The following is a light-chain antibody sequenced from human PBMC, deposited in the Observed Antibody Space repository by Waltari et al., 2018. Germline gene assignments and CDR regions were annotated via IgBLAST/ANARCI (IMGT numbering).Light chain of an antibody. V-gene: IGKV1D-12*01. CDR2: AAC. J-gene: IGKJ3*01. Sequence: DIQLTQSPSSVSASVGDRVTTTRRASQGISSCLAWDQQKHGNAPKHLIYAACSFQNGVPSRFSGSVYGTDFNLTIRSLQPEDFGNYYCRQANSFPVTFGPGTKVEIK. CDR3: RQANSFPVT. CDR1: QGISSC.